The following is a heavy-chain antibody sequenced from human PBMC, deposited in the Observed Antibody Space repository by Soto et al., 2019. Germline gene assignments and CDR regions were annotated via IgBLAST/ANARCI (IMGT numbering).Heavy chain of an antibody. CDR2: SSYGGSNK. V-gene: IGHV3-30*18. J-gene: IGHJ6*02. CDR3: AKGPLRFPAYGDYADYTSAMDV. CDR1: GVTFSAFG. D-gene: IGHD4-17*01. Sequence: QMKLVESGGGVVQPGTSLRLSCVASGVTFSAFGMHWVRQAPGKGLEWVAISSYGGSNKYYGDSVQGRFTISSDNSRETLYLHMNSLSDEETAVYYCAKGPLRFPAYGDYADYTSAMDVWGQGPTVTVSS.